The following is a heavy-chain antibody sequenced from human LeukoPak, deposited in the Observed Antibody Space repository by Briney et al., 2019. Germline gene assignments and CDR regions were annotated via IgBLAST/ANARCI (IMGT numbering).Heavy chain of an antibody. Sequence: GGSLRLSCVASGFTFSTYGMSWVRQAPGKGLEWVSAIRSGGTNRHYADSVKGRFTISRDDSKDTLYLQMNGLRAEDTAIYYCAKVPFTFCGGDCWYYFDSWGQGTLVTVSS. D-gene: IGHD2-21*01. V-gene: IGHV3-23*01. CDR3: AKVPFTFCGGDCWYYFDS. CDR1: GFTFSTYG. CDR2: IRSGGTNR. J-gene: IGHJ4*02.